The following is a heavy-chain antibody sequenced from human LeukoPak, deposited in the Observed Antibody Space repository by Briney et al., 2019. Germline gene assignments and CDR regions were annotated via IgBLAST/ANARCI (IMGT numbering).Heavy chain of an antibody. D-gene: IGHD4-17*01. Sequence: GGSLRLSCAASGFTFSSYWMSWVRQTPGKGLEWVANIKPDGSEKYCVDSVKGRFTISRDNAKKSLYLQMNSLRAEDTAVYYCARGDFNDYGDYVDAFEIWGQGTMVTVSA. CDR1: GFTFSSYW. J-gene: IGHJ3*02. CDR3: ARGDFNDYGDYVDAFEI. CDR2: IKPDGSEK. V-gene: IGHV3-7*01.